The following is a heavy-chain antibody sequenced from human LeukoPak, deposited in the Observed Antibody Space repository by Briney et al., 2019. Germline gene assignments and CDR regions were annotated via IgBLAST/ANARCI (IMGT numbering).Heavy chain of an antibody. CDR1: GGTFSSYA. CDR2: IIPIFGTA. V-gene: IGHV1-69*05. J-gene: IGHJ4*02. CDR3: ARDYDDYGDLNYVL. Sequence: SVKVSCKASGGTFSSYAISWVRQAPGQGLEWMGGIIPIFGTANYAQKFQGRVTITTDESTSTAHMELSSLRSEDTAVYYCARDYDDYGDLNYVLWGQGTLVTVSS. D-gene: IGHD4-17*01.